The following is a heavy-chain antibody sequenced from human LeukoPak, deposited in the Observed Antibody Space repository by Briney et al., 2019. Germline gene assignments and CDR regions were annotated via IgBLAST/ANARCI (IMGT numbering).Heavy chain of an antibody. Sequence: ASVKVSCKASGYTFTSYYMHWVRQAPGQGLEWMGIVNPSGGSTTYAQKFRGRVTMTRDTSTSTVYMDLSSLRPEDTAVYYCAREEDYYGSGSYYTTSYGMDVWGQGTTVTVSS. D-gene: IGHD3-10*01. CDR1: GYTFTSYY. CDR3: AREEDYYGSGSYYTTSYGMDV. CDR2: VNPSGGST. V-gene: IGHV1-46*01. J-gene: IGHJ6*02.